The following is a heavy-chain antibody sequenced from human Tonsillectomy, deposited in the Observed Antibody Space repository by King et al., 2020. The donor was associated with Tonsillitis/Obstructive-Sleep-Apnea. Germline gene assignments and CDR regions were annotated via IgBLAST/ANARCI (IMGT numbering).Heavy chain of an antibody. CDR1: GFSFSRFA. CDR3: ARARRGRFIAAFTWFDP. CDR2: ISGSGDIT. D-gene: IGHD6-25*01. V-gene: IGHV3-23*04. J-gene: IGHJ5*02. Sequence: QLVQSGGGLVQPGGSLRLSCAASGFSFSRFAMNWVRQTPGKGLEWVSSISGSGDITYYADSVKGRFTVSRDNSKNTLYLQMNSLRTEDTAVYFCARARRGRFIAAFTWFDPWGQGIMVTVSS.